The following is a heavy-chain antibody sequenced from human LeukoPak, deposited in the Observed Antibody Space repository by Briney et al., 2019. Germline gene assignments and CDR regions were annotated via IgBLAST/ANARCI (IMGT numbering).Heavy chain of an antibody. CDR1: GFTFSSYA. V-gene: IGHV3-23*01. CDR3: ARDLSWGSYTS. CDR2: ISGSGGST. D-gene: IGHD3-16*01. J-gene: IGHJ4*02. Sequence: GESLRLSCAASGFTFSSYAMSWVRQAPGKGLEWVSAISGSGGSTYYADSVKGRFTISRDNSKNTLYLHMNSLSAEDTAVYYCARDLSWGSYTSWGQGTLVTVSS.